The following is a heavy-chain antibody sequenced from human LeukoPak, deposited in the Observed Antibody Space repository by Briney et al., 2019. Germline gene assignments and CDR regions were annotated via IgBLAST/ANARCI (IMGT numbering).Heavy chain of an antibody. CDR3: ARGWWVMATVQHDS. CDR1: GFIFSNYW. J-gene: IGHJ4*02. V-gene: IGHV3-7*01. Sequence: AGGSLGLSCAASGFIFSNYWMSWVRQAPGKGLEWVANIKQDGGEKYYVDSVKGRFTISRDNTKNSVYLQMSSLRAEDTAVYYCARGWWVMATVQHDSWGQGILVTVSS. CDR2: IKQDGGEK. D-gene: IGHD5-24*01.